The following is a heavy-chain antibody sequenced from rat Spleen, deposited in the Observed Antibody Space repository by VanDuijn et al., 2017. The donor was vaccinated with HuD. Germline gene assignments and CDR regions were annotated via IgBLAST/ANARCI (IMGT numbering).Heavy chain of an antibody. CDR1: GFTFSNYG. V-gene: IGHV5-29*01. Sequence: EVKLVESGGGLVQPGRSLKLSCVASGFTFSNYGMSCVRQAPTKGLEWVATLSYDGTTTYYRDSVKGRFTISRDVAKSTLFLQMDSLRSEDTATYYCARRHFGYTDYFDYWGQGVMVTVSS. CDR2: LSYDGTTT. J-gene: IGHJ2*01. CDR3: ARRHFGYTDYFDY. D-gene: IGHD1-4*01.